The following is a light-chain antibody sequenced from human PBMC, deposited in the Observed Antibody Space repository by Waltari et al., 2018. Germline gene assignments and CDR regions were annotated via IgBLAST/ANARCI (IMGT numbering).Light chain of an antibody. Sequence: QSVLTQPPSASGTPGQRVTISCSGSSSNIGSNYVYWYQQLPGTAPKLLIYRNNQRPSGFPDRFSGSKSGTSASLAIRGLRSEDEADYYCAAWDDSLSGYVFGTGTKVTVL. J-gene: IGLJ1*01. V-gene: IGLV1-47*01. CDR1: SSNIGSNY. CDR3: AAWDDSLSGYV. CDR2: RNN.